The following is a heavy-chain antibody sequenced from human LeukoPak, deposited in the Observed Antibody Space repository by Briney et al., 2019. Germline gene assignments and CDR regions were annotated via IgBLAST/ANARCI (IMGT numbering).Heavy chain of an antibody. CDR1: GFTFRSYG. Sequence: GRSLRLSCAASGFTFRSYGLHCVRQAPGKGLEWVALIRSDGSSKNYADSVKGRFTISRDASKNTVYLQMNSLRAEDTAVYSCAKWSGDYPSYYLDYWGQGTLVTVSS. V-gene: IGHV3-33*06. J-gene: IGHJ4*02. D-gene: IGHD4-17*01. CDR3: AKWSGDYPSYYLDY. CDR2: IRSDGSSK.